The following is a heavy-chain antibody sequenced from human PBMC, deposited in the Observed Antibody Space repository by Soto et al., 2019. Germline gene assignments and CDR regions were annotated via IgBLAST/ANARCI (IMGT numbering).Heavy chain of an antibody. V-gene: IGHV3-15*01. Sequence: GGSLRLSCAASGFTFSNAWMSWVRQAPGKGLEWVGRIKSKTDGGTTDYAAPVKGRFTISRDDSKNTLYLQMNSLKTEDTAVYYCTTAPPGGSSWFSPYYYYGMDVWGQGTTVTSP. D-gene: IGHD6-13*01. J-gene: IGHJ6*02. CDR1: GFTFSNAW. CDR2: IKSKTDGGTT. CDR3: TTAPPGGSSWFSPYYYYGMDV.